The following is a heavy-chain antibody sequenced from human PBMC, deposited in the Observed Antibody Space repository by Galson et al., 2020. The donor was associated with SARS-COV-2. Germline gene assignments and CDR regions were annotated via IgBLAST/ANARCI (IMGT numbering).Heavy chain of an antibody. J-gene: IGHJ6*03. V-gene: IGHV3-13*01. D-gene: IGHD6-6*01. Sequence: GESLKISCAASGFTFSSYDMHWVRQATGKGLEWVSTIGTAGDTYYPGSVKGRFTISRKNAKNSLYLQMNSLRAGDTAVYYCARADIAARPNYYYYYMDVWGKGTTVTVS. CDR1: GFTFSSYD. CDR3: ARADIAARPNYYYYYMDV. CDR2: IGTAGDT.